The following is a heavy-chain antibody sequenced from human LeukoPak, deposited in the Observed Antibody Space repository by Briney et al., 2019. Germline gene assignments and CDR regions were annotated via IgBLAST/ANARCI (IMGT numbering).Heavy chain of an antibody. CDR1: GYTFTCYY. CDR2: INPNSGGT. V-gene: IGHV1-2*02. J-gene: IGHJ5*02. CDR3: ARGPSYYDILTGLNWFDP. Sequence: GASVKVSCKASGYTFTCYYMHWVRQAPGQGLEWMGWINPNSGGTKYAQKFQGRVTMTRDTSLSTAYMELSRLRVDDTAVYYCARGPSYYDILTGLNWFDPWGQGTLVTVSS. D-gene: IGHD3-9*01.